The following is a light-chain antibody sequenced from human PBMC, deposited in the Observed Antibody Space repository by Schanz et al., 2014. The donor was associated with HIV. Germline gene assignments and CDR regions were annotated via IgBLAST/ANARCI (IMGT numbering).Light chain of an antibody. CDR1: QSIRSY. CDR3: QQYNLWPIT. Sequence: EVVMTQSPATLSVSPGDKATLSCRASQSIRSYLAWYRQRPGQPPRLVISDASTRATGIPARFSGRGSGTEFTLTISNLQSDDFGSYYCQQYNLWPITFGQGTRLEI. J-gene: IGKJ5*01. CDR2: DAS. V-gene: IGKV3-15*01.